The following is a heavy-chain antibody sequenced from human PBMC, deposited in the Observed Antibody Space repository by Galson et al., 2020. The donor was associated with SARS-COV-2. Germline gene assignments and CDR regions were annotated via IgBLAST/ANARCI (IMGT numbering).Heavy chain of an antibody. D-gene: IGHD6-13*01. V-gene: IGHV1-2*02. J-gene: IGHJ6*02. CDR1: GYTFTGYY. CDR3: ASAPLIAAAGNDVRNYYYYGMDV. CDR2: INPNSGGT. Sequence: GESLKISCKASGYTFTGYYMHWVRQAPGQGLEWMGWINPNSGGTNYAQKFQGRVTMTRDTSISTAYMELSRLRSDDTAVYYCASAPLIAAAGNDVRNYYYYGMDVWGQGTTVTVSS.